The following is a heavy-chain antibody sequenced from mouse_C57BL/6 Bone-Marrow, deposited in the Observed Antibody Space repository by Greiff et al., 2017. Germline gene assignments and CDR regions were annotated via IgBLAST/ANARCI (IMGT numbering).Heavy chain of an antibody. CDR1: GYTFTDYY. J-gene: IGHJ2*01. CDR2: INPYNGGT. D-gene: IGHD1-1*01. V-gene: IGHV1-19*01. CDR3: ARGTTDYFDY. Sequence: VQLKESGPVLVKPGASVKMSCKASGYTFTDYYMNWVKQSHGKSLEWIGVINPYNGGTSYNQKFKGKATLTVDKSSSTAYMVLNSLTSADSAVYYGARGTTDYFDYWGQGTTLTVSS.